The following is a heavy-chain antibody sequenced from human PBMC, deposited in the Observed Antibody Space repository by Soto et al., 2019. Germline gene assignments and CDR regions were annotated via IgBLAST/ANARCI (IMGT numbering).Heavy chain of an antibody. CDR3: ARFSGRTYDYIWGSYRYDAFDI. CDR1: GFTFSSYG. CDR2: IWYDGSNK. D-gene: IGHD3-16*02. J-gene: IGHJ3*02. V-gene: IGHV3-33*01. Sequence: GGSLRLSCAASGFTFSSYGMHWVRQAPGKGLEWVAVIWYDGSNKYYADSVKGRFTISRDNSKNTLYLQMNSLRAEDTAVYYCARFSGRTYDYIWGSYRYDAFDIWGQGTVVTVSS.